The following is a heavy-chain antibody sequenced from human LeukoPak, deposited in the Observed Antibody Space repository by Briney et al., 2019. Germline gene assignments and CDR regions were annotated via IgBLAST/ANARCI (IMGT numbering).Heavy chain of an antibody. CDR1: GYTFTSYY. D-gene: IGHD6-19*01. J-gene: IGHJ5*02. CDR3: VRGAPIRVAVAATFDP. V-gene: IGHV1-46*01. CDR2: INPSGGST. Sequence: ASVKVSCKASGYTFTSYYMHWVRQAPGQGLEWMGIINPSGGSTSYAQKFQGRVTITRDTSASTAYMELSSLRSEDTAVYYCVRGAPIRVAVAATFDPWGQGTLVTVPS.